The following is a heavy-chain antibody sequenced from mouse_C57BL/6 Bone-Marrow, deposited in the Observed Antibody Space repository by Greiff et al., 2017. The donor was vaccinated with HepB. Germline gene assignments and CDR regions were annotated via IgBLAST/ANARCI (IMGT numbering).Heavy chain of an antibody. CDR2: INPSSGYT. V-gene: IGHV1-7*01. Sequence: VQRVESGAELAKPGASVKLSCKASGYTFTSYWMHWVKQRPGQGLEWIGYINPSSGYTKYNQKFKDKATLTADKSSSTAYMQLSSLTYEDSAVYYCEGSSYGYYAMDYWGQGTSVTVSS. D-gene: IGHD1-1*01. J-gene: IGHJ4*01. CDR3: EGSSYGYYAMDY. CDR1: GYTFTSYW.